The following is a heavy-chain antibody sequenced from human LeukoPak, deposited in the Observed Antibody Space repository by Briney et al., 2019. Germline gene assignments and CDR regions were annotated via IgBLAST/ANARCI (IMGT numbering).Heavy chain of an antibody. V-gene: IGHV4-30-4*07. CDR1: GGSISSGGYS. J-gene: IGHJ6*03. D-gene: IGHD4-11*01. Sequence: SETLSLTCAVSGGSISSGGYSWSWIRQPPGKGLEWIGYIYYSGSTYYNPSLKSRVTISVDTSKNQFSLKLSSVTAADTAVYYCARVVVTTVPGIYYYYYMDVWGKGTTVTVSS. CDR3: ARVVVTTVPGIYYYYYMDV. CDR2: IYYSGST.